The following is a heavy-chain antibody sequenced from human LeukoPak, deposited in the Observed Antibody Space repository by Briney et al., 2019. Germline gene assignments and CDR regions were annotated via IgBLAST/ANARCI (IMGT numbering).Heavy chain of an antibody. V-gene: IGHV3-33*01. CDR2: IWYDGSNK. CDR1: GFTFSNYG. Sequence: HAGRSLRLSCAASGFTFSNYGMHWVRQAPGKGLEWVALIWYDGSNKYYADSVQGRFIISRDNSKNTLYLQMNSLRAEDTAVYYCAREMGLNIVATLGYWGQGTLVTVSS. CDR3: AREMGLNIVATLGY. D-gene: IGHD5-12*01. J-gene: IGHJ4*02.